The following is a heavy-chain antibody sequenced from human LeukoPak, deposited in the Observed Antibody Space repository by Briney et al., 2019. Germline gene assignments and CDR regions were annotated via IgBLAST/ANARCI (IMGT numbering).Heavy chain of an antibody. V-gene: IGHV3-7*01. CDR3: ARIRGWRYVDY. J-gene: IGHJ4*02. CDR1: GFTFSSYW. Sequence: GGSLRLSCAASGFTFSSYWMRWVRQAPGKGLEWVADIKQDGSERYYVDSVKGRFTISRDNAKSSLYLQMNNLRVEDIAVYYCARIRGWRYVDYWGQGTLVTVSS. D-gene: IGHD6-19*01. CDR2: IKQDGSER.